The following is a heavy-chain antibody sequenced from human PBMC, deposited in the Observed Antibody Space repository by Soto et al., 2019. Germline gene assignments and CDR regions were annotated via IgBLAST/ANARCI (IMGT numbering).Heavy chain of an antibody. CDR2: ISWNSGSI. CDR3: AKASLVYGSGSYYPFDY. Sequence: GGSLRLSCAASGFTFDDYAMHWVRQAPGKGMEWVSGISWNSGSIGYADSVKGGFTISRDNAKSSLYLQMNSLRAEDTALYYCAKASLVYGSGSYYPFDYWGQGTLVTVSS. D-gene: IGHD3-10*01. J-gene: IGHJ4*02. V-gene: IGHV3-9*01. CDR1: GFTFDDYA.